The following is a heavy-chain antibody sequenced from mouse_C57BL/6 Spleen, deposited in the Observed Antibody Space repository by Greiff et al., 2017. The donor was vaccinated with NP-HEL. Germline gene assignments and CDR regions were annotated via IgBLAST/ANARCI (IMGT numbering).Heavy chain of an antibody. D-gene: IGHD3-2*02. CDR2: INPGSGGT. V-gene: IGHV1-54*01. CDR3: ARGEQLRLRGFAY. CDR1: GYAFTNYL. J-gene: IGHJ3*01. Sequence: VQLQQSGAELVRPGTSVKVSCKASGYAFTNYLIEWVKQRPGQGLEWIGVINPGSGGTNYNEKFKGKATLTADKSSSTAYMQLSSLTSEDSAVYFCARGEQLRLRGFAYWGQGTLVTVSA.